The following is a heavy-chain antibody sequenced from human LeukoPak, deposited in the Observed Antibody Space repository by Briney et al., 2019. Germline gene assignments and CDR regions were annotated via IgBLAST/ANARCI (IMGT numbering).Heavy chain of an antibody. V-gene: IGHV4-38-2*02. CDR3: ARGYDSSGYHKNGEFDY. CDR1: GYSISSGYY. CDR2: IYHSGST. D-gene: IGHD3-22*01. Sequence: SETLSLTCTVSGYSISSGYYWGWIRQPPGKGLEWIGSIYHSGSTYYNPSLKSRVTISVDTSKNQFSLKLSSATAADTAVYYCARGYDSSGYHKNGEFDYWGQGTLVTVSS. J-gene: IGHJ4*02.